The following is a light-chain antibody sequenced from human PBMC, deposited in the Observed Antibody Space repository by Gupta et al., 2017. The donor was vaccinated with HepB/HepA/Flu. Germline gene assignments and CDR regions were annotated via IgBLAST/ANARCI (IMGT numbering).Light chain of an antibody. J-gene: IGLJ3*02. CDR1: SSDVGGYYS. Sequence: QSALTQPASVSGSPGQSITVSCTGTSSDVGGYYSVSWYQHHPGKAPKLIIYDVSNRPSGVSSRFSGSKSGNTASLTISGLQADDEADYYCSSYTNNSWVFGGGTKLTVL. V-gene: IGLV2-14*03. CDR3: SSYTNNSWV. CDR2: DVS.